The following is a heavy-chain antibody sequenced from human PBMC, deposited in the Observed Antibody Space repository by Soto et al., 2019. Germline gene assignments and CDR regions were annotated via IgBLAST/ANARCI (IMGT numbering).Heavy chain of an antibody. CDR1: GYAISSGYY. CDR3: VATKTYYFDY. D-gene: IGHD5-12*01. CDR2: IYHSGST. J-gene: IGHJ4*02. Sequence: SETLSLTCAVSGYAISSGYYWGWIRQPPGKGLEWIGSIYHSGSTYYNPSLKSRVTISVDTSKNQFSLKLSSVTAADTAVYYGVATKTYYFDYWGKGTLVTVSS. V-gene: IGHV4-38-2*01.